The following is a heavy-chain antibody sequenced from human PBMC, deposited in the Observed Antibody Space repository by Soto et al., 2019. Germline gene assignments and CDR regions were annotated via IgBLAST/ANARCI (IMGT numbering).Heavy chain of an antibody. J-gene: IGHJ5*02. CDR1: GFTFSSYS. CDR3: AREGYVVFNWFAP. V-gene: IGHV3-48*02. Sequence: EVQLVESGGGLIQPGGSLRLSCAASGFTFSSYSMNWVRQAPGKGLEWVSYIGSSSGAIFYADSVKGRFTISRDNAKNSLYLQMNSLRDEDTGVYYCAREGYVVFNWFAPWGQGTLVTVSS. D-gene: IGHD2-15*01. CDR2: IGSSSGAI.